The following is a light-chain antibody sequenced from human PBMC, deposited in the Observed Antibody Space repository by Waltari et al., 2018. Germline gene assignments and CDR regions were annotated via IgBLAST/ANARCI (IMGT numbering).Light chain of an antibody. Sequence: DIVMTQSPDSLAVSLGERATINCTSSQSVLYSSNNKNYLAWYQQKPGQPPKLLIYGASTREAGVPDRFSGSGSGTDFTLTISSLQAEDVAVYYCQQYYSTWTFGQGTKVEIK. CDR3: QQYYSTWT. J-gene: IGKJ1*01. CDR2: GAS. V-gene: IGKV4-1*01. CDR1: QSVLYSSNNKNY.